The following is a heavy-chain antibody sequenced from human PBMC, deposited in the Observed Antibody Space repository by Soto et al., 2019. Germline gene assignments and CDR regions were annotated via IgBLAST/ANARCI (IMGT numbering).Heavy chain of an antibody. CDR3: ARRAYYYDSSGSQHLDY. J-gene: IGHJ4*02. CDR1: GGSISSGDYY. V-gene: IGHV4-30-4*01. D-gene: IGHD3-22*01. CDR2: IYYSGST. Sequence: SETLSLTCTVSGGSISSGDYYWSWIRQPPGKGLEWIGYIYYSGSTYYNPSLKSRVTISVDTSKNQFSLKLSSVTAADTAVYYCARRAYYYDSSGSQHLDYWGQGTLVTVSS.